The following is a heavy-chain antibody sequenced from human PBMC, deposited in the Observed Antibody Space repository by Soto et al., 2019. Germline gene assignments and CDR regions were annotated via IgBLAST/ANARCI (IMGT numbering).Heavy chain of an antibody. CDR3: ARRVVPAAMSWFDP. CDR1: GGTFSSYA. Sequence: SVKVSCKASGGTFSSYAISWVRQAPGQGLEWMGGIIPIFGTANYAQRFQGRVTITADESTSTAYMELSSLRSEDTAVYYCARRVVPAAMSWFDPWGQGTLVTVSS. CDR2: IIPIFGTA. J-gene: IGHJ5*02. V-gene: IGHV1-69*13. D-gene: IGHD2-2*01.